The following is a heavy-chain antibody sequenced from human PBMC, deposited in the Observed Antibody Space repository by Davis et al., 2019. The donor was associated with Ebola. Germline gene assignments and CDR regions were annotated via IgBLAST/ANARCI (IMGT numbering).Heavy chain of an antibody. Sequence: MPSETLSLTCAVYGGSFSGYYWSWIRQPPGKGLEWIGEINHSGSTNYNPSLKSRVTISVDTSKNQFSLKLSSVTAADTAVYYCASGSSGWDDYGMDVWGQGTTVTVSS. CDR2: INHSGST. J-gene: IGHJ6*02. D-gene: IGHD6-19*01. CDR1: GGSFSGYY. CDR3: ASGSSGWDDYGMDV. V-gene: IGHV4-34*01.